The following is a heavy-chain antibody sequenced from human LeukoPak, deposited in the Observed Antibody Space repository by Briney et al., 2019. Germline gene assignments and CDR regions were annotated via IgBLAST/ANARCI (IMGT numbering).Heavy chain of an antibody. J-gene: IGHJ4*02. CDR2: ISGSGGST. V-gene: IGHV3-23*01. D-gene: IGHD6-13*01. Sequence: SGGSLRLSCAASGFTFSSYAMSWVRQAPGKGLEWVPAISGSGGSTYYADSVKGRFTISRDNSKNTLYLQMNSLRAEDTAVYYCAKPYSSSWYYFDYWGQGTLVTVSS. CDR1: GFTFSSYA. CDR3: AKPYSSSWYYFDY.